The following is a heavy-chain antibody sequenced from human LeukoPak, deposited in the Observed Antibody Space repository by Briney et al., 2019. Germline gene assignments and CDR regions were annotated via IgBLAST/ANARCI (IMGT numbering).Heavy chain of an antibody. CDR2: ISSSSSYI. J-gene: IGHJ6*03. V-gene: IGHV3-21*01. CDR1: GFTFDDYG. D-gene: IGHD6-6*01. Sequence: KTGGSLRLSCAASGFTFDDYGMSWVRQAPGKGLEWVSSISSSSSYIYYADSVKDRFTISRDNAKNSLYLQMNSLRAEDTAVYYCARLGSSVPLYYYMDVWGKGTTVTVSS. CDR3: ARLGSSVPLYYYMDV.